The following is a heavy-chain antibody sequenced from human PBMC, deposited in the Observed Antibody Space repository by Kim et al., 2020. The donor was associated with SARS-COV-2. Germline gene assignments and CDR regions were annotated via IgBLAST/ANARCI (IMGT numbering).Heavy chain of an antibody. J-gene: IGHJ4*02. V-gene: IGHV3-66*01. CDR1: GFSVSTNY. Sequence: GGSLRLSCAASGFSVSTNYMSWVRQAPGKGLEWVSVIYSDGSTYYADSVKDRFTISRDSSKNTLYLQMNSLRAEDTAVYYCARVARGDGYNYDNCVQGTL. CDR2: IYSDGST. D-gene: IGHD5-12*01. CDR3: ARVARGDGYNYDN.